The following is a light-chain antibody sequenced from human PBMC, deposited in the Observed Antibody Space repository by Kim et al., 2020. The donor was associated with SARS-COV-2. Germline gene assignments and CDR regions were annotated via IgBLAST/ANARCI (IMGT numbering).Light chain of an antibody. V-gene: IGLV2-8*01. Sequence: GQSVTISCTGTSSDVGAYTYVSWYQQYPGKAPKLMISEVNKRPSGVPDRFSGSKSGNTASLTVSGLQAEDEADYYCSSCAGGNNVVFGGGTKLTVL. CDR3: SSCAGGNNVV. CDR1: SSDVGAYTY. CDR2: EVN. J-gene: IGLJ3*02.